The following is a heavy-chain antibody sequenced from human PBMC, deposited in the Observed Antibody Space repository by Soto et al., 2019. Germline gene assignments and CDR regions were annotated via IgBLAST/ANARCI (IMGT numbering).Heavy chain of an antibody. J-gene: IGHJ4*02. CDR2: IYHSEST. V-gene: IGHV4-38-2*01. D-gene: IGHD1-1*01. Sequence: PSETLSLTCAVSGYSISSGYYWGWIRQPPGKGLEWIGSIYHSESTYYNPSLKSRVAVSVDTSKNQFSLKVTSVTAADTAVYYCARHRNWKVDYWGQGTLVTVSS. CDR3: ARHRNWKVDY. CDR1: GYSISSGYY.